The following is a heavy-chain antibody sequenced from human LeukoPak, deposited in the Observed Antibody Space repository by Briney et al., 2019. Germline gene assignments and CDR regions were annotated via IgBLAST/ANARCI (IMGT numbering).Heavy chain of an antibody. J-gene: IGHJ5*02. D-gene: IGHD1-20*01. V-gene: IGHV4-4*02. CDR3: ARSGITDNWFDP. Sequence: SETLSLTCAVSGGSISSSNWWSWVRQPPGKGLEWIGEIYHRGSTNYNPSLKSRVTISVDKSKNQFSLKLSSVTAADTAVYYCARSGITDNWFDPWGQGTLVTVSS. CDR1: GGSISSSNW. CDR2: IYHRGST.